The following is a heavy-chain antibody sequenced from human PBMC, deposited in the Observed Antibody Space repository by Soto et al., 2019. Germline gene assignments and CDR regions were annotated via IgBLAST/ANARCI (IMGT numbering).Heavy chain of an antibody. CDR2: IWYDGSNK. V-gene: IGHV3-33*07. J-gene: IGHJ4*02. Sequence: GGSLRLSCAASGFTFSKYGMYWVGQAPGKGLEWVALIWYDGSNKYYADSVKGRFTISRDNAKNTLYLQMNSLRAEDTAVYYCASSLLTPFDYWGQGTLVTVSS. CDR3: ASSLLTPFDY. CDR1: GFTFSKYG. D-gene: IGHD7-27*01.